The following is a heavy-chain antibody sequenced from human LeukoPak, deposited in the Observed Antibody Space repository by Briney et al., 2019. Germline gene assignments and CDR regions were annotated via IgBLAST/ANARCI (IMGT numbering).Heavy chain of an antibody. V-gene: IGHV3-15*01. D-gene: IGHD1-26*01. CDR3: TTGQSLLGGAFDI. CDR2: IKSKTDGGTT. CDR1: GFTFSNAW. Sequence: GGSLRLSCAASGFTFSNAWMSWVRQAPGKGLEWVGRIKSKTDGGTTDYAAPVKGRFTISRDDSKNTLYLQMNSLKTEDTAVYYCTTGQSLLGGAFDIWGQGTMVTVSS. J-gene: IGHJ3*02.